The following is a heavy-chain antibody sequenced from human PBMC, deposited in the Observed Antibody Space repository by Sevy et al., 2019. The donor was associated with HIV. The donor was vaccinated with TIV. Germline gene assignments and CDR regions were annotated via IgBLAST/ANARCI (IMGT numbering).Heavy chain of an antibody. CDR3: ARDRDMSVFGVGEAFDI. V-gene: IGHV3-21*01. D-gene: IGHD3-16*01. J-gene: IGHJ3*02. CDR1: GFTFSSYS. Sequence: GGSLRLSCAASGFTFSSYSMNWVRQAPGKGLEWVSSISSSSSYIYYADSVKGRFTISRDNSKNSLYLQMNSLRAEDTAVYYCARDRDMSVFGVGEAFDIWGQGTMVTVSS. CDR2: ISSSSSYI.